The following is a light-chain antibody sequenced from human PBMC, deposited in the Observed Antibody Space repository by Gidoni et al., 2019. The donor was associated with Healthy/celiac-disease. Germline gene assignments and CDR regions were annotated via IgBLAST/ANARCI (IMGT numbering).Light chain of an antibody. CDR3: QQYNNWLPIT. CDR2: GAS. Sequence: EIVMTQSPATLSVSPGERATISCRASQSVSSNLAWYQQKPGQAPKLLIYGASTRATGIPARFSGSGSGTEFTLTISSLQSEDFAVYYCQQYNNWLPITFGQXTRLEIK. CDR1: QSVSSN. J-gene: IGKJ5*01. V-gene: IGKV3-15*01.